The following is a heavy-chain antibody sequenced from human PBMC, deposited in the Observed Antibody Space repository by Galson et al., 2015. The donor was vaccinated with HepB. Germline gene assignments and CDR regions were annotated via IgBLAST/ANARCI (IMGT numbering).Heavy chain of an antibody. CDR2: IYHTGNT. V-gene: IGHV4-39*01. Sequence: ETLSLTCTVSGVSITSGQYYWAWVRQSPGKGLEWIGSIYHTGNTYYNSSLKSRLTMSLVTSTNQVSLRLTSVTAADTAIYSCAREGYPTAPGGQGPLVIVSS. CDR3: AREGYPTAP. D-gene: IGHD2-15*01. J-gene: IGHJ5*02. CDR1: GVSITSGQYY.